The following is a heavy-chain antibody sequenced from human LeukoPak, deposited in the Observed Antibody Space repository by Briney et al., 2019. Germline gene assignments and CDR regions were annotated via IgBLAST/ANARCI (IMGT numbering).Heavy chain of an antibody. D-gene: IGHD1-1*01. J-gene: IGHJ4*02. CDR3: ARALTTSGYYDY. CDR2: IYYSGST. V-gene: IGHV4-61*05. Sequence: SETLSLTCTVSSGSISSTSYYWGWIRQPPGKGLEWIGYIYYSGSTNYNPSLKSRVTISVDTSKNQFSLKLSSVTAADTAVYYCARALTTSGYYDYWGQGTLVTVSS. CDR1: SGSISSTSYY.